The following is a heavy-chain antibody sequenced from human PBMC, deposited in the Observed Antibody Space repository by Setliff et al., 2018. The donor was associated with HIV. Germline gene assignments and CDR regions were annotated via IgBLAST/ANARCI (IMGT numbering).Heavy chain of an antibody. CDR2: IYYSGST. J-gene: IGHJ5*02. V-gene: IGHV4-39*01. D-gene: IGHD3-3*01. CDR1: GGSISSSSNY. Sequence: SETLSLTCTVSGGSISSSSNYWGWIRQPPGKGLEWIGNIYYSGSTYYNPSLKSRVTISVDMSKNQFSLRLTSVTAADTAMYYCARHDFWSGYHNWFDPWCQGTLVTVSS. CDR3: ARHDFWSGYHNWFDP.